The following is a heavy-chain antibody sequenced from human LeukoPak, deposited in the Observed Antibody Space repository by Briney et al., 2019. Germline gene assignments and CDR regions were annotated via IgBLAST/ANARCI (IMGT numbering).Heavy chain of an antibody. CDR2: IWYDGSNK. V-gene: IGHV3-33*01. CDR1: GFTFSSYG. CDR3: ARYCSGGSCYADY. J-gene: IGHJ4*02. D-gene: IGHD2-15*01. Sequence: PGGSLRLSCAASGFTFSSYGMHWVRQAPGKGLEWVAVIWYDGSNKYYADSVKGRFTISRDNAKNSLFLQMNSLRDEDTAVYYCARYCSGGSCYADYWGQGTLVTVSS.